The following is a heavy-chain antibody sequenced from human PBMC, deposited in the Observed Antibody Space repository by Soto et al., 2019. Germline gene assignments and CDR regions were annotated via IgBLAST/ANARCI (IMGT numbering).Heavy chain of an antibody. CDR2: ISSSSSYI. J-gene: IGHJ3*02. CDR3: ARASLSDAFDI. Sequence: EVQLVESGGGLVKPGGSLRLSGEASGFTFRSYSMNWVRRAPGKGLEWVSSISSSSSYIYYADSVKGRFTISRDNAKNSLYLQMNSLRAEDTAVYYCARASLSDAFDIWGQGTMVTVSS. D-gene: IGHD2-8*01. CDR1: GFTFRSYS. V-gene: IGHV3-21*01.